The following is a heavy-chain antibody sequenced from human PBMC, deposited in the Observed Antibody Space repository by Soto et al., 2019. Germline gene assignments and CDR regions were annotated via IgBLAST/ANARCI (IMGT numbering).Heavy chain of an antibody. CDR3: ARSLTGRGYYGSGSYYRAQALDY. CDR2: IWYDGSNK. D-gene: IGHD3-10*01. J-gene: IGHJ4*02. V-gene: IGHV3-33*01. Sequence: PGGSLRLSCAASGFTFSSYGMHWVRQAPGKGLEWVAVIWYDGSNKYYADSVKGRFTISRDNSKNTLYLQMNSLRAEDTAVYYCARSLTGRGYYGSGSYYRAQALDYWGQGTLVTVSS. CDR1: GFTFSSYG.